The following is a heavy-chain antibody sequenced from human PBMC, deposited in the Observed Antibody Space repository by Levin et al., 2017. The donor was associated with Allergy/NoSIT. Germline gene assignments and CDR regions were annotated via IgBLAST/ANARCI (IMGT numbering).Heavy chain of an antibody. CDR2: INPSGGST. J-gene: IGHJ3*02. D-gene: IGHD2-15*01. Sequence: ASVKVSCKASGYTFTSYYMHWVRQAPGQGLEWMGIINPSGGSTSYAQKFQGRVTMTRDTSTSTVYMELSSLRSEDTAVYYCARDRRGYCSGGSCGGDAFDIWGQGTMVTVSS. CDR1: GYTFTSYY. CDR3: ARDRRGYCSGGSCGGDAFDI. V-gene: IGHV1-46*01.